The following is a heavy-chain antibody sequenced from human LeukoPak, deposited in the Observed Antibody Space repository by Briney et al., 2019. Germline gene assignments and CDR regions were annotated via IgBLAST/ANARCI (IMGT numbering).Heavy chain of an antibody. D-gene: IGHD6-19*01. Sequence: GGSLRLSCAASGFTFSSYAMSWVRQPPGKGLNWVSSISGSGGNTFYADSVKGRFTISRDNSKNTLYLQMNSLRAEDTAVYYCAKVAGLVAVAGYLFDYWGQGTLVTVSS. V-gene: IGHV3-23*01. CDR1: GFTFSSYA. J-gene: IGHJ4*02. CDR3: AKVAGLVAVAGYLFDY. CDR2: ISGSGGNT.